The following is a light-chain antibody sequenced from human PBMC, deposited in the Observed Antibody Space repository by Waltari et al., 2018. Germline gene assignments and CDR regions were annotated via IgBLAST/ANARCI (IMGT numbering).Light chain of an antibody. CDR2: AVS. V-gene: IGLV2-14*01. CDR3: RSRTMTVPHV. J-gene: IGLJ1*01. CDR1: SNDGGGYGS. Sequence: QSALTQPASVSGSPGQSVSISCTGTSNDGGGYGSVSWYHKFPGKAPKLMVYAVSYRPLLGSSRISGFKSGTTASPTIAGLQAEEEAVYYCRSRTMTVPHVFGTGTKVTVV.